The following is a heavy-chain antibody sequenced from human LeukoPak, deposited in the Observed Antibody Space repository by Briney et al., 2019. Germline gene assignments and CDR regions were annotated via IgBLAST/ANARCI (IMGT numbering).Heavy chain of an antibody. CDR1: GYAFTNYD. D-gene: IGHD2-2*01. Sequence: GASVKFSCKTSGYAFTNYDINWVRQAPGQGLEWMGWMHPDNGNTGYAQKFQGRVTMTRNTSITTAYMELRSLRSDDTAVYYCARSDCSSTSCLPWYFDLWGRGTLVTVSS. J-gene: IGHJ2*01. CDR3: ARSDCSSTSCLPWYFDL. V-gene: IGHV1-8*01. CDR2: MHPDNGNT.